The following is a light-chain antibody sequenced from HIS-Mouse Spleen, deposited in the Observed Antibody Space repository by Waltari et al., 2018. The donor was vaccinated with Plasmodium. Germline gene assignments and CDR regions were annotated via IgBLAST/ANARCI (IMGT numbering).Light chain of an antibody. CDR1: HLGSKS. J-gene: IGLJ2*01. CDR3: QVWDSSSDHVV. Sequence: SYVLTQPPSVSVAPGKPARIPGGGNHLGSKSVPWYQQKPGQAPVLVVDDDSDRPSGIPERFSGSNSGNTATLTISRVEAGDEADYYCQVWDSSSDHVVFGGGTKLTVL. V-gene: IGLV3-21*03. CDR2: DDS.